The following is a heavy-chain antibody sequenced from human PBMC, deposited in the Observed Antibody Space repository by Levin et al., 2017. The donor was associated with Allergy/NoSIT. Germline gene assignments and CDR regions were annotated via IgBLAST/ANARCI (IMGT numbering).Heavy chain of an antibody. V-gene: IGHV3-11*01. Sequence: LSLTCAASGFTFSDYYMSWIRQAPGKGLEWVSYISSSGSTIYYADSVKGRFTISRDNAKNSLYLQMNSLRAEDTAVYYCARDFPRGVPAATYFDRWGRGTLVTVSS. D-gene: IGHD2-2*01. CDR1: GFTFSDYY. CDR2: ISSSGSTI. CDR3: ARDFPRGVPAATYFDR. J-gene: IGHJ2*01.